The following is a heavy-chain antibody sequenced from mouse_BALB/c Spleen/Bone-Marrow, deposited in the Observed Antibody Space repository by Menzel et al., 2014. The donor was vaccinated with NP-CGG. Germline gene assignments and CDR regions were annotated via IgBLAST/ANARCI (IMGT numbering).Heavy chain of an antibody. J-gene: IGHJ1*01. V-gene: IGHV5-6-3*01. CDR2: INNNGGST. Sequence: EVKVEESGGGLVQPGGSLKLSCVASGFTFSSYGMSWVRQTPDKRLELVATINNNGGSTYYPDSVKGQFTIYRDNAKNTLYLQMSSLKSVDTAMYYCARVYGWYFDVWGAGTTVPVSS. CDR1: GFTFSSYG. CDR3: ARVYGWYFDV. D-gene: IGHD1-1*01.